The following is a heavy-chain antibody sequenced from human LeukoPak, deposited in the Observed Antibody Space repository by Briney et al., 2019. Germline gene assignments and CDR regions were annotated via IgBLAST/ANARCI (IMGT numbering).Heavy chain of an antibody. D-gene: IGHD4-17*01. V-gene: IGHV1-69*05. Sequence: ASVKVSCKASGGTFSSYAISWVRQAPGQGLEWMGGIIPIFGTANYAQKFQGRVTITTDESTSTAYMELSSPRSEDTAVYYCARDNGGDYRLNYWGQGTLVTVSS. J-gene: IGHJ4*02. CDR1: GGTFSSYA. CDR2: IIPIFGTA. CDR3: ARDNGGDYRLNY.